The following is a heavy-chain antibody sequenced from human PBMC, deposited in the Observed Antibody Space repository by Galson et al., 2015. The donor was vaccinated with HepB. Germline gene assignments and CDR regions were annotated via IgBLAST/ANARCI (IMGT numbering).Heavy chain of an antibody. J-gene: IGHJ6*03. V-gene: IGHV4-34*01. CDR3: AREGPVGYCSSTSCYTPYYYYYMDV. D-gene: IGHD2-2*02. CDR2: INHSGST. Sequence: LSLTCTVSGGSISSYYWSWIRQPPGKGLEWIGEINHSGSTNYNPSLKSRVTISVDTSKNQFSLKLSSVTAADTAVYYCAREGPVGYCSSTSCYTPYYYYYMDVWGKGTTVTVSS. CDR1: GGSISSYY.